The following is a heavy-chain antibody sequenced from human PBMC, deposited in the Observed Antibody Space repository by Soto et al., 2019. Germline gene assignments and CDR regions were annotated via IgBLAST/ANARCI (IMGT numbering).Heavy chain of an antibody. V-gene: IGHV1-3*01. D-gene: IGHD3-3*01. CDR1: GYTLTIYA. J-gene: IGHJ4*02. CDR3: ARPSTIFGVVPLAY. CDR2: INAGNGNT. Sequence: ASVKVYWKGSGYTLTIYAMDWVRQTPGQRLEWMGWINAGNGNTKYSQKFQGRVTITRDTSASTAYMELSSLRSEDTAVYYCARPSTIFGVVPLAYWGQGTLVTVSS.